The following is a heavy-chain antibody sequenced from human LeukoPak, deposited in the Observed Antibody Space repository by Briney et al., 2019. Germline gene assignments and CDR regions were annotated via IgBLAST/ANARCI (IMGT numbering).Heavy chain of an antibody. CDR3: ARALYHTFDY. CDR1: GGTFSSYA. D-gene: IGHD2-2*01. J-gene: IGHJ4*02. V-gene: IGHV1-69*05. CDR2: IIPIFGTA. Sequence: GASVKVSCKASGGTFSSYAISWVRQAPGQGLEWMGGIIPIFGTANYAQKFQGRVTMTTDTSTSTAYMELRSLRSDDTAVYYCARALYHTFDYWGQGTLVTVSS.